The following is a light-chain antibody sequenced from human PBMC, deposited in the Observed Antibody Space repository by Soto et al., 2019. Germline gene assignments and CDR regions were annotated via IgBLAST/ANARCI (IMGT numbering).Light chain of an antibody. CDR3: CTDAGSYKV. J-gene: IGLJ1*01. CDR2: HVS. Sequence: QSALAQPRSVSGSPGQSVTISCTGTSGDVGAYDYVSWYQQHPGKAPKLLIYHVSKRPSGVPDRFSGSKSGNTASLTISGLQAEDEADYYCCTDAGSYKVFXIGTKLTVL. V-gene: IGLV2-11*01. CDR1: SGDVGAYDY.